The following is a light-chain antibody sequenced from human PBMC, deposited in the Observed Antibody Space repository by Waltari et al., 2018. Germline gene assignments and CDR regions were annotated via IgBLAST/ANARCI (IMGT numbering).Light chain of an antibody. CDR3: MQALQTPYT. CDR2: LGS. V-gene: IGKV2-28*01. J-gene: IGKJ2*01. Sequence: DIVMSQSPLSLPVTPGEPASISCRSSQSLLHSNGYNYLDWYLQKPGQSPQLLIYLGSNRASGVPDRCSVSGSGTDFTLKISRVEAEDVGIYYCMQALQTPYTFGQGTKLET. CDR1: QSLLHSNGYNY.